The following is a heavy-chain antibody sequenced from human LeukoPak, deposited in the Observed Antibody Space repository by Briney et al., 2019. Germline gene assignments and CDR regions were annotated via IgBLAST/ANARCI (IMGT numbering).Heavy chain of an antibody. CDR1: GFTFSTYA. CDR3: ARSQTVLRFLEWSLDY. CDR2: ISGSGDST. Sequence: GGSLRLSCAASGFTFSTYAVNWVRQAPGKGLEWVSTISGSGDSTYYADSVKGRFTISRDNAKNSLYLQMNSLRAEDTAVYYCARSQTVLRFLEWSLDYWGQGTLVTVSS. J-gene: IGHJ4*02. D-gene: IGHD3-3*01. V-gene: IGHV3-21*01.